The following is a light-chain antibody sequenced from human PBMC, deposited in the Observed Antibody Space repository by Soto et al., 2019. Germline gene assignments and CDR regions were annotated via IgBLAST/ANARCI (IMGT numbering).Light chain of an antibody. CDR1: SSDVGGYNF. Sequence: QSALTQPASVSGSPGQSITISCTGTSSDVGGYNFVSWYQQHPGKAPKLIIYEVSHRPSGVSNRFSGSKSGNTASLTISVLQAEDEADYYCNSYTSTSARVFGGGTKVTVL. V-gene: IGLV2-14*01. CDR2: EVS. CDR3: NSYTSTSARV. J-gene: IGLJ3*02.